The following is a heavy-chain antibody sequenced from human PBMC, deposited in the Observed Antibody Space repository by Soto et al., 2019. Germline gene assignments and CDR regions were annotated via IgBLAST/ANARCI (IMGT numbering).Heavy chain of an antibody. D-gene: IGHD3-10*01. CDR1: GGTFSSYT. V-gene: IGHV1-69*02. CDR2: IIPILGIA. Sequence: SVKVSCKASGGTFSSYTISWVRQAPGQGLEWMGRIIPILGIANYAQKFQGRVTMTTDTSTSTAYMELRSLRSDDTAVYYCARGEDYYGSGNNWFDPWGQGTLVTVSS. J-gene: IGHJ5*02. CDR3: ARGEDYYGSGNNWFDP.